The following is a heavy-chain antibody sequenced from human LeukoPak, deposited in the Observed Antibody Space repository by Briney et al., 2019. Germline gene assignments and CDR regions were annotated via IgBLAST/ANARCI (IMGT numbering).Heavy chain of an antibody. J-gene: IGHJ3*02. Sequence: GESLKISCKGSGYSFSSYWIGWVRQMPGKGLGWMGIIYPGDSDTRYSPSFQGQVTISVDKSISTASLQWSSLEASDTAMYYCARKDGQNAFDIWGQGTMVTVSS. D-gene: IGHD4-17*01. CDR3: ARKDGQNAFDI. CDR2: IYPGDSDT. V-gene: IGHV5-51*01. CDR1: GYSFSSYW.